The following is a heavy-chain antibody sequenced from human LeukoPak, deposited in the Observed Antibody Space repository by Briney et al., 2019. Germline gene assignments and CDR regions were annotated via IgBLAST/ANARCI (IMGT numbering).Heavy chain of an antibody. D-gene: IGHD2-2*01. J-gene: IGHJ4*02. Sequence: PGGSLRLSCAASGFTFSNYWMTWVRQAPGKGLEWVSGISGSGSSTYYADSVKGRLTISRDNSKNTLYLQMNSLRVEDTAVYYCAKKGECSSRYCYDEEGDYFDSWGQGTLVTVSS. CDR1: GFTFSNYW. CDR3: AKKGECSSRYCYDEEGDYFDS. CDR2: ISGSGSST. V-gene: IGHV3-23*01.